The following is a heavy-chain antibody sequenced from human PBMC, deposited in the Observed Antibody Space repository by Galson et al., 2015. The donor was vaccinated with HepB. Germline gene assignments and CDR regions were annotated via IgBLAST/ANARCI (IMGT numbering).Heavy chain of an antibody. D-gene: IGHD3-10*01. CDR1: GFTFSSSW. CDR3: ARFFSAGITMVRGVITNPGFDY. Sequence: SLRLSCAASGFTFSSSWMHWVRQAPGKGLVWVSRISSDGSISTYADSVKGRFTISRDNAKNTVYLQMNSLRAEDTAVYYCARFFSAGITMVRGVITNPGFDYWGQGTLVTVSS. J-gene: IGHJ4*02. CDR2: ISSDGSIS. V-gene: IGHV3-74*01.